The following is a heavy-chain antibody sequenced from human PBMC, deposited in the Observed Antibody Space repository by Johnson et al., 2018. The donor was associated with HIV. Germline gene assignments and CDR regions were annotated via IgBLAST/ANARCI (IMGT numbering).Heavy chain of an antibody. D-gene: IGHD3-16*01. CDR3: ASQVRGLRLGVDAFDI. J-gene: IGHJ3*02. V-gene: IGHV3-23*04. CDR2: ISGGGGRT. Sequence: VQLVESGGGLVQPGGSLKLSCAASGFPFSTYAMSGVRQAPGRGLEWVSAISGGGGRTYYADSVKGRFTISRDNSKNTLYLQMNKLRAEDTAVYFCASQVRGLRLGVDAFDIWGQGTMVTVSS. CDR1: GFPFSTYA.